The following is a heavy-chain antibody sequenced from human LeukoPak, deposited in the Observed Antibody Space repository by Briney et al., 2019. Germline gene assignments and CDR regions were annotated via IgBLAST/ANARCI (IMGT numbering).Heavy chain of an antibody. CDR1: GYTFTRNY. J-gene: IGHJ4*02. D-gene: IGHD1-26*01. V-gene: IGHV1-46*01. CDR3: ARETLRSRTFDY. CDR2: INPSGSST. Sequence: ASVKVSCKASGYTFTRNYMHTVRQAPGPRLEWMGIINPSGSSTSNEQKFQGIVTMTRDTSTSTVYMELSSLRCEDTAVYYCARETLRSRTFDYWGQGTLVTVSS.